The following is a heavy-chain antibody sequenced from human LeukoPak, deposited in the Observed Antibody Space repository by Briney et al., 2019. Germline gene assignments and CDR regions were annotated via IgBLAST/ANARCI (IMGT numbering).Heavy chain of an antibody. V-gene: IGHV1-8*03. J-gene: IGHJ4*02. D-gene: IGHD3-10*01. CDR2: VNPNSGNT. CDR3: ARGTSYCASGSYPDFDY. Sequence: GASVKVSCKASGYTFANYEIHWVRQAPGQGLEWMAWVNPNSGNTNYAQKFQGRVTVTRNTFISTAYMELGSLGFEDTAVYYCARGTSYCASGSYPDFDYWGQGTLVTVSS. CDR1: GYTFANYE.